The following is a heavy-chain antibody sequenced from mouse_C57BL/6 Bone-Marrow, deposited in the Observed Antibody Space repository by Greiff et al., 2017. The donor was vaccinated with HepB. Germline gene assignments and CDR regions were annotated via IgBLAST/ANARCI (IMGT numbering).Heavy chain of an antibody. CDR3: AGGYYYFDY. CDR1: GYTFTSYW. V-gene: IGHV1-50*01. J-gene: IGHJ2*01. CDR2: IDTSDSYT. Sequence: VQLQQPGAELVKPGASVKLSCKASGYTFTSYWMQWVKQRPGQGLEWIGEIDTSDSYTNYNQKFKGKATLTVDTSSSTAYMQLSSLTSEDSAVYYCAGGYYYFDYWGQGTTLTVSS. D-gene: IGHD2-3*01.